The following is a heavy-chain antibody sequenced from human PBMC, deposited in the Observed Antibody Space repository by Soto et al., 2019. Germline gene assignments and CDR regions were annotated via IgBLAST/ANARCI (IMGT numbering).Heavy chain of an antibody. V-gene: IGHV1-2*02. Sequence: GASVKVSCKASGFTFTGYYMHWVRQAPGQGLEWMGWINPNSGGTNYAQKFQGGVTMTRDTSISTAYMELSRLRSDDTAVYYCARDRIFGVVIWFDPWGQGTMVTVYS. D-gene: IGHD3-3*02. CDR3: ARDRIFGVVIWFDP. J-gene: IGHJ5*02. CDR1: GFTFTGYY. CDR2: INPNSGGT.